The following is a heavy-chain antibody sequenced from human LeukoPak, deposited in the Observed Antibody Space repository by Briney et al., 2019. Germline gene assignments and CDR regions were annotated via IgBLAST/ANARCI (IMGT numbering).Heavy chain of an antibody. D-gene: IGHD3-22*01. Sequence: ETLSLTCTVSGGSISSYYWSWIRQPAGKGLEWIGRIYSSGSTNYSPSLKSRVTMSVDTAENQFSLKLNSVTAADTAVYYCARGDSSGYPDYWGQGTLVTVSS. V-gene: IGHV4-4*07. CDR3: ARGDSSGYPDY. J-gene: IGHJ4*02. CDR2: IYSSGST. CDR1: GGSISSYY.